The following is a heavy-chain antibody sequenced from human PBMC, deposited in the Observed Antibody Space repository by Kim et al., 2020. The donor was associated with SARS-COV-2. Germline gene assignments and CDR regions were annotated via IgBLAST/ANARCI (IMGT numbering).Heavy chain of an antibody. CDR1: GFTFSSYS. V-gene: IGHV3-48*02. CDR2: ISSSSSTI. D-gene: IGHD2-2*01. Sequence: GGSLRLSCAASGFTFSSYSMNWVRQAPGKGLEWVSYISSSSSTIYYADSVKGRFTISRDNAKNSLYLQMNSLRDEDTAVYYCARDLHQLLAPKGNNWFDPWGQGTLVTVSS. CDR3: ARDLHQLLAPKGNNWFDP. J-gene: IGHJ5*02.